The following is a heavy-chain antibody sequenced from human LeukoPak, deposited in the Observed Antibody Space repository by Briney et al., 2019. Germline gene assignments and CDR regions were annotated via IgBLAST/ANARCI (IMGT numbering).Heavy chain of an antibody. D-gene: IGHD3-10*01. CDR1: GFTFTSYD. J-gene: IGHJ5*02. V-gene: IGHV1-8*01. CDR2: MNPNTGDT. CDR3: VRDGEGVAISVNYWFDP. Sequence: ASVRVSCKASGFTFTSYDINWVRQASGQGLEWMGWMNPNTGDTGYAQKFQGRVTMTRDISISTAHMELRGLRSEDTAIYYCVRDGEGVAISVNYWFDPWGQGTLVTVSS.